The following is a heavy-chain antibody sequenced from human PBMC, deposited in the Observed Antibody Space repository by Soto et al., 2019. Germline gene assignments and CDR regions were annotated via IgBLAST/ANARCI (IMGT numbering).Heavy chain of an antibody. Sequence: QLQLQESGPGLVKPSETLSLTCTVSGDTISGSPYYWGWIRQPPGKGLEWLATIYSTGATYYNPSLRSRLTISVDTSKNHFSLQLSSVTAADTAVYYCANTHTLCGRLTYWGLGTLVTVSS. J-gene: IGHJ4*02. D-gene: IGHD5-18*01. CDR2: IYSTGAT. CDR3: ANTHTLCGRLTY. CDR1: GDTISGSPYY. V-gene: IGHV4-39*02.